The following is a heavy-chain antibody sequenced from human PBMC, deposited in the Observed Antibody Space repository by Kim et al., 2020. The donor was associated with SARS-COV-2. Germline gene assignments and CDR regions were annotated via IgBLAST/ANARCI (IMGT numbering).Heavy chain of an antibody. CDR3: ARRSRDSYDSSGYYRNWFDP. CDR2: IYHSGST. CDR1: GGSISSSNW. Sequence: SETLSLTCAVSGGSISSSNWWSWVRQPPGKGLEWIGEIYHSGSTNYNPSLKSRVTISVDKSKNQFSLKLSSVTAADTAVYYCARRSRDSYDSSGYYRNWFDPWGQGTLVTVSS. V-gene: IGHV4-4*02. J-gene: IGHJ5*02. D-gene: IGHD3-22*01.